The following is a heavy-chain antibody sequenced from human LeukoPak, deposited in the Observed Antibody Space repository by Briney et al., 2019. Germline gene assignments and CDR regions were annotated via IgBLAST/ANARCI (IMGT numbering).Heavy chain of an antibody. Sequence: GGSLRLSCAASGFTFSDYSLNWVRQAPGKGLEWVSSISSSSTFVYYADPVKGRFTIFRDNTKNSLYLQMNSLRAEDTAVYYCARDPDIVAFFDYWGQGTLVTVSS. D-gene: IGHD5-12*01. CDR1: GFTFSDYS. V-gene: IGHV3-21*01. CDR2: ISSSSTFV. CDR3: ARDPDIVAFFDY. J-gene: IGHJ4*02.